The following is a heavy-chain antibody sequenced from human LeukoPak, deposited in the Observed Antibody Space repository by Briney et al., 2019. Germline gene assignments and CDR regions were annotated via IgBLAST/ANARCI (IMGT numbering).Heavy chain of an antibody. CDR3: ARGGGYYDSSGYYTNNDAFDI. CDR1: GGSISSGNHY. V-gene: IGHV4-30-4*01. Sequence: SQTLSLTCTVSGGSISSGNHYWSWIRQPPGKGLEWIGYIYNSGSTYYNPSLKSRVTISVDTSKNQFSLKLSSVTAADTVVYYCARGGGYYDSSGYYTNNDAFDIWGQGTMVTVSS. J-gene: IGHJ3*02. CDR2: IYNSGST. D-gene: IGHD3-22*01.